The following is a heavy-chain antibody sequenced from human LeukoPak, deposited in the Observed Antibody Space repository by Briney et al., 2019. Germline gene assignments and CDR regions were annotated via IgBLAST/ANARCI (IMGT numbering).Heavy chain of an antibody. CDR2: IYTSGST. J-gene: IGHJ4*02. CDR1: GGSISSYY. D-gene: IGHD6-13*01. V-gene: IGHV4-4*07. CDR3: ARGLAAGNSCYFDY. Sequence: PSETLSLTCTVSGGSISSYYWSWIRQPAGKGLEWIGRIYTSGSTNYNPSLKSRVTMSVDTSKNQFSLKLSSVTAADTAVYYCARGLAAGNSCYFDYWGQGTLVTVSS.